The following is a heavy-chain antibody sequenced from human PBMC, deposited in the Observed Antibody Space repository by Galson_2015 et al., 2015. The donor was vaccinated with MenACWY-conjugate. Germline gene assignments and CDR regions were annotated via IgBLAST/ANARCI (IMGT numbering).Heavy chain of an antibody. J-gene: IGHJ4*02. CDR1: GFTFTNAW. D-gene: IGHD2-8*01. CDR2: IKSKTDGATT. Sequence: SLRLSCAASGFTFTNAWMNWVRQAPGKGLEWVGRIKSKTDGATTDYAASVRGRFTISRDDSKTTLDLQMNSLKTEDTAIYYCATDPVLHCNHGVCSVLDYWGQGALVIVSS. V-gene: IGHV3-15*07. CDR3: ATDPVLHCNHGVCSVLDY.